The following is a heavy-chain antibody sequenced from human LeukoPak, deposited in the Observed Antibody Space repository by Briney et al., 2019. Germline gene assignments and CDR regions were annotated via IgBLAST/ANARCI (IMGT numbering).Heavy chain of an antibody. D-gene: IGHD1-26*01. J-gene: IGHJ1*01. CDR2: ISAYNGNT. CDR3: ARPGPYSGSYYGLEYFQH. CDR1: GYTFTSYG. Sequence: ASVKVSCKASGYTFTSYGISWVRQAPGQGLEWMGWISAYNGNTNYAQNLQGRVSMTTDTSTNTAYMELRSLRSDDTAVYYCARPGPYSGSYYGLEYFQHWGQGTLVTVSS. V-gene: IGHV1-18*01.